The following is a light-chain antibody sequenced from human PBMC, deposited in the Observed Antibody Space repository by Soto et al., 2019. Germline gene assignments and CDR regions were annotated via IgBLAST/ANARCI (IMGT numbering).Light chain of an antibody. CDR2: KAS. J-gene: IGKJ4*01. CDR3: QQYDRYPLT. CDR1: QSVYKW. V-gene: IGKV1-5*03. Sequence: DIQMTQSPSTLSASVGDRVTITCRASQSVYKWLAWYQQKPGKAPNLLIYKASTLEIGVPSRFSGTGSGTEFTLTITSLQPDDFATYFCQQYDRYPLTFGGGTKVEIK.